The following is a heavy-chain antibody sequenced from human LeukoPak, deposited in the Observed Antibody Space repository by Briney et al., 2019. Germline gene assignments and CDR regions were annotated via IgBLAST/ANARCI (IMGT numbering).Heavy chain of an antibody. Sequence: ASVKVSCKASGYTFTGYDMHWVRQAPGQGLEWMGWINPNSGGTNYAQKFQGRVTMTRDTSISTAYMELSRLRSDDTAVYYGARSLYSSSSGPEYWGQGTLVTVSS. CDR2: INPNSGGT. CDR3: ARSLYSSSSGPEY. V-gene: IGHV1-2*02. D-gene: IGHD6-6*01. CDR1: GYTFTGYD. J-gene: IGHJ4*02.